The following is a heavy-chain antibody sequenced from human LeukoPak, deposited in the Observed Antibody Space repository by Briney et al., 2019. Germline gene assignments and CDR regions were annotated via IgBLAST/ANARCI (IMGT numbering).Heavy chain of an antibody. CDR1: GFTFSSHS. V-gene: IGHV3-48*02. CDR2: ISSSSGTI. J-gene: IGHJ4*02. Sequence: GGSLRLSCVASGFTFSSHSMNWVRQAPGKGLEWISYISSSSGTIYYADSVKGRFTISRDNAKNSLYLQMDGLRDEDTAVYYCARDDGYYDNSVYYNNLLFDYWGQGTLVTVSS. CDR3: ARDDGYYDNSVYYNNLLFDY. D-gene: IGHD3-22*01.